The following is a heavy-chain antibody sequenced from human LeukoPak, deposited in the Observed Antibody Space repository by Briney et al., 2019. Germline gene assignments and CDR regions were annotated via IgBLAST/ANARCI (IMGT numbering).Heavy chain of an antibody. Sequence: PGGSLRLSCAASGFTFNTYGMHWVRQAPGKGLEWLAVISYDGSAKYYADSVKGRFTISRDNSKNTLYLQMNSLRAEDTAVYYCASDRGYSSGWYGPPDNWGQGTLVTVSS. CDR3: ASDRGYSSGWYGPPDN. CDR2: ISYDGSAK. J-gene: IGHJ4*02. D-gene: IGHD6-19*01. V-gene: IGHV3-30*03. CDR1: GFTFNTYG.